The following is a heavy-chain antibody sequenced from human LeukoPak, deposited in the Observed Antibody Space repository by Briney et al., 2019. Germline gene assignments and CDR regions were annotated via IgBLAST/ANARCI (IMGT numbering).Heavy chain of an antibody. Sequence: PGGSLRLSCAASGFTFSSYTMNWVRQAPGKGLEWVSYISSSGSTIYYADSVKGRFTISRDNAKNSLYMQMNSLRAEHTAVYYCARASPYYYYMDVWGKGTTVTVSS. J-gene: IGHJ6*03. CDR1: GFTFSSYT. V-gene: IGHV3-48*01. CDR3: ARASPYYYYMDV. CDR2: ISSSGSTI.